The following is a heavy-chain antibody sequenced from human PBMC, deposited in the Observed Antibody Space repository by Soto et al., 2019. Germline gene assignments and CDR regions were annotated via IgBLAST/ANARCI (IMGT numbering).Heavy chain of an antibody. V-gene: IGHV4-4*02. CDR3: ARRPPVAYYGSGINWFEP. D-gene: IGHD3-10*01. CDR1: GGSISSSNW. J-gene: IGHJ5*02. CDR2: IYHSGIT. Sequence: SETLSLTCAVSGGSISSSNWWSWVRQPPWKGLEWIGEIYHSGITNCNPSLKSRVTISVDNSKNQFSLKMSSVTAADTAVYYCARRPPVAYYGSGINWFEPWGQGTLVTLSS.